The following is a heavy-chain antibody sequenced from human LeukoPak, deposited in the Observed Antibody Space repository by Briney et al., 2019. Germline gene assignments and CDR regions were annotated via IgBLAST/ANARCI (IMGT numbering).Heavy chain of an antibody. D-gene: IGHD5-24*01. CDR2: IIPIFGKA. J-gene: IGHJ4*02. Sequence: SVKVSCKASGGTFSSYAISWVRQAPGQGLEWMGGIIPIFGKANYAQKFQGRVTITADESTSTAYMELSSLRSEDTAVYYCASEMATTRTFDYWGQGTLVTVSS. V-gene: IGHV1-69*13. CDR1: GGTFSSYA. CDR3: ASEMATTRTFDY.